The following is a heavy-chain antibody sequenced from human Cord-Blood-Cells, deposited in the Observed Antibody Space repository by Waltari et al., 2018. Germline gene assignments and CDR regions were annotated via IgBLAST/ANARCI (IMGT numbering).Heavy chain of an antibody. V-gene: IGHV3-7*01. CDR2: IKQDGSEK. J-gene: IGHJ4*02. Sequence: LEWVANIKQDGSEKYYVDSVKGRFTISRDNAKNSLYLQMNSLRAEETAVYYCASVELGIFDYWGQGTLVTVSS. CDR3: ASVELGIFDY. D-gene: IGHD7-27*01.